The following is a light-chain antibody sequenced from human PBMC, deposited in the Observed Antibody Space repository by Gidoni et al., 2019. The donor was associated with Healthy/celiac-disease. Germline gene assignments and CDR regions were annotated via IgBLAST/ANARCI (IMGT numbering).Light chain of an antibody. CDR2: DVS. Sequence: QSALTQPASVSGSPGQSITISCPGTSSDVGGYNYVSWYQQHPGKDPKLMIYDVSNRPSGVSNRFSGSKSGNTASLTISGLQAEDEADYYCSSYTSSSTYVFGTGTKVTVL. CDR3: SSYTSSSTYV. J-gene: IGLJ1*01. CDR1: SSDVGGYNY. V-gene: IGLV2-14*01.